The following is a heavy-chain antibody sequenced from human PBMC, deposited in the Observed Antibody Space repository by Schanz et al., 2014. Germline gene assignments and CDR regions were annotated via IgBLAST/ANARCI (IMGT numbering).Heavy chain of an antibody. J-gene: IGHJ6*02. V-gene: IGHV3-48*01. Sequence: EVHLVESGGGLVQPGGSLRLSCAASGITFSSHSFNWVRQAPGKGLEWISYITYNGGTIYYADSVKGRFTISRDNAKNSLFLQMNSLRAEDTAVYYCARDFLLEQLGYSHYYYAMDVWGQGTTVTVS. CDR2: ITYNGGTI. CDR3: ARDFLLEQLGYSHYYYAMDV. CDR1: GITFSSHS. D-gene: IGHD2-15*01.